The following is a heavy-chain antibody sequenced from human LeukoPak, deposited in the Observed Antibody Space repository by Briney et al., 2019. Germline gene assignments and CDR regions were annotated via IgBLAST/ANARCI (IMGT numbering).Heavy chain of an antibody. Sequence: SETLSLTCTVSGGSISSSSYYWGWIRQPPGKGLEWIGSIYYSGSTYYNPSLKSRVTISVDTSKNQFSLKLSSVTAADTAVYYCARVDPRTGYSSSWYRDWGQGTLVTVSS. J-gene: IGHJ4*02. CDR3: ARVDPRTGYSSSWYRD. CDR2: IYYSGST. CDR1: GGSISSSSYY. V-gene: IGHV4-39*07. D-gene: IGHD6-13*01.